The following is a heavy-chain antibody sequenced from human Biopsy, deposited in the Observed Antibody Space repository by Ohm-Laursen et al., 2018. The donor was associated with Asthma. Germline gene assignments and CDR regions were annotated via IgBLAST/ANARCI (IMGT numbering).Heavy chain of an antibody. Sequence: SLRLSCSASGFTFSSYAMSWVRQAPGKGLEWVSAISGSGGSKYYADSVKGRFTISRDNSKNTLYLQMNSLRAEDTAVYYCAKEKRYSGSYFDYWGQGTLVTVSS. D-gene: IGHD1-26*01. V-gene: IGHV3-23*01. CDR1: GFTFSSYA. CDR3: AKEKRYSGSYFDY. J-gene: IGHJ4*02. CDR2: ISGSGGSK.